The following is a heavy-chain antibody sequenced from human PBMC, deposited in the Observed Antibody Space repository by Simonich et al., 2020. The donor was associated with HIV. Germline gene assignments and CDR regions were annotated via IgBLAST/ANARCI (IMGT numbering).Heavy chain of an antibody. Sequence: QVQLVQSGAEVKKPGASVKVSCKASGYTFTGYYMHWVHQTPGQGLEWMGRINPNIGGTHYAKKFQGRVTMTRDTSISTAYMELSRLRSDDTAVYYCARAYSSGFTFDYWGQGTLVTVSS. V-gene: IGHV1-2*06. CDR1: GYTFTGYY. CDR2: INPNIGGT. CDR3: ARAYSSGFTFDY. J-gene: IGHJ4*02. D-gene: IGHD6-19*01.